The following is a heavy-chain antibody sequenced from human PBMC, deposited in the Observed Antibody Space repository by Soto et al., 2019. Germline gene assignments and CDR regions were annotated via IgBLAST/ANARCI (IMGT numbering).Heavy chain of an antibody. CDR2: MNPNSGNT. V-gene: IGHV1-8*01. Sequence: ASVKVSCKASGYTFTSYDINWVRQATGQGLEWMGWMNPNSGNTGYAEKFQGRVTMTRNTSISTAYMELSSLRSEDTAVYYCAAEGRSIAAAPIDYWGQGTLVTVSS. J-gene: IGHJ4*02. D-gene: IGHD6-13*01. CDR3: AAEGRSIAAAPIDY. CDR1: GYTFTSYD.